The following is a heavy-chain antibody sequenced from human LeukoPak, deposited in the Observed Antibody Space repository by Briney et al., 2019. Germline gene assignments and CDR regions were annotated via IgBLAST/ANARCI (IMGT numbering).Heavy chain of an antibody. CDR1: GFNFSSYS. CDR3: ARGEPLTVTTSDYFDY. D-gene: IGHD4-17*01. J-gene: IGHJ4*02. CDR2: ISRSSSDI. Sequence: SGGSLRLSCAASGFNFSSYSMNWVRQAPGKGLEWVSCISRSSSDIYYADSVKGRFTISRDNAKNSLFLQMNTLKAEDTAVYYCARGEPLTVTTSDYFDYWGQGTLVTVSS. V-gene: IGHV3-21*06.